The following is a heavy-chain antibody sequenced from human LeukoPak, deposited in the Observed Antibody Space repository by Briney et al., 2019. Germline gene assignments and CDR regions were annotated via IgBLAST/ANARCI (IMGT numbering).Heavy chain of an antibody. Sequence: PSETLSLTCAVYGGSFSGYYWSWIRQPPGKGLEWIGEINHSGSTNYNPSLKSRVTISVDTSKNQFSLKLSSVTAADTAVYYCARRHREGYYDFWSGYPGAFDIWGQGTMVTVSS. CDR1: GGSFSGYY. J-gene: IGHJ3*02. CDR3: ARRHREGYYDFWSGYPGAFDI. D-gene: IGHD3-3*01. V-gene: IGHV4-34*01. CDR2: INHSGST.